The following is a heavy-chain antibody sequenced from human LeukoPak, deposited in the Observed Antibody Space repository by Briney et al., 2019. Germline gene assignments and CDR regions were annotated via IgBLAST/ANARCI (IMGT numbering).Heavy chain of an antibody. D-gene: IGHD2-2*02. V-gene: IGHV3-21*01. CDR2: ITSTSSYI. Sequence: GGSLRLSCAASGFTFSNYNMNWVHQAPGKGLEWVSSITSTSSYIYYADSVKGRFTISRDNAENSLYLQMNSLRAEDTAVYYCATQNTRFDYWGQGTLVTVSS. CDR3: ATQNTRFDY. J-gene: IGHJ4*02. CDR1: GFTFSNYN.